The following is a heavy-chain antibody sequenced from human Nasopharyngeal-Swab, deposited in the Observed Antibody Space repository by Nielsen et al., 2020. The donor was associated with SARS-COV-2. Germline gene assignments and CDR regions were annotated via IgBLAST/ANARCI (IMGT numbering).Heavy chain of an antibody. CDR1: GFTFSSYW. CDR2: INSDGSST. J-gene: IGHJ4*02. CDR3: ARGGGDSSGWHFDY. V-gene: IGHV3-74*01. Sequence: GGSLRLSCAASGFTFSSYWMHWVRQAPGKGLVWVSRINSDGSSTSYADSVKGRFTISRDNSKNTLYLQMNSLRAEDTAVYYCARGGGDSSGWHFDYWGQGTLVTVSS. D-gene: IGHD6-19*01.